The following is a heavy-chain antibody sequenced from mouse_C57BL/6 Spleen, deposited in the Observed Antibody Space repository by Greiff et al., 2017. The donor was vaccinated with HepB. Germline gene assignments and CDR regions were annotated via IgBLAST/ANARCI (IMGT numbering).Heavy chain of an antibody. D-gene: IGHD4-1*01. CDR1: GFTFSSYA. Sequence: EVMLVESGGGLVKPGGSLKLSCAASGFTFSSYAMSWVRQTPEKRLEWVATISDGGSYTYYPDNVKGRFTISRDNAKNNLYLQMVHLKSEDTAMYYCARDPWGALGAMDYWGQGTSVTVSS. CDR3: ARDPWGALGAMDY. J-gene: IGHJ4*01. CDR2: ISDGGSYT. V-gene: IGHV5-4*01.